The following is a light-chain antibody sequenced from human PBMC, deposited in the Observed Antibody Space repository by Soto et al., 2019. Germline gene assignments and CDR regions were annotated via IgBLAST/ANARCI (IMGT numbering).Light chain of an antibody. Sequence: EIVMTQSPATLSVSPGERATXXXRASQSISRNLAWYQQKPGRAPRLLIFDASTRATGIPARFSGSGSGTEFTLTITSLQSEDFAVYYCQQYTNWRTFGQGTKVDI. V-gene: IGKV3-15*01. CDR3: QQYTNWRT. J-gene: IGKJ1*01. CDR1: QSISRN. CDR2: DAS.